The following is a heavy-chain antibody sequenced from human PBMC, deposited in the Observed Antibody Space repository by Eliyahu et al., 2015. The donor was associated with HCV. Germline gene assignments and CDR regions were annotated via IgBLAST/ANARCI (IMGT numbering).Heavy chain of an antibody. Sequence: EVQLLESGGDLVQPGGSLRLSCAASGFTFSXYAMTWVRQAPGKGLEWVSVVSSGGTTYYADSVRGRFTVSRDNSRNTLFLQMNRLRAEDTAVYYCAKFRFYDSGGSFDHWGQGTLVTVSS. CDR1: GFTFSXYA. D-gene: IGHD3-22*01. CDR3: AKFRFYDSGGSFDH. V-gene: IGHV3-23*01. J-gene: IGHJ4*02. CDR2: VSSGGTT.